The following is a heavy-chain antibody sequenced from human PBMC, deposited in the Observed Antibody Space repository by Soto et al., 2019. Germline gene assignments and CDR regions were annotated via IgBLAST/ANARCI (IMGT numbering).Heavy chain of an antibody. CDR3: ARASGYSSGYLFDY. V-gene: IGHV4-30-2*01. CDR2: IYHSGST. J-gene: IGHJ4*02. Sequence: TLSLTCAFSGGSISSGGYSWSLIRQPPGKGLEWIGDIYHSGSTYYNPSLKSRVTISVDRSKKQFSLKLSSVTAADTAVYYCARASGYSSGYLFDYWGQGTLVTVSS. D-gene: IGHD3-22*01. CDR1: GGSISSGGYS.